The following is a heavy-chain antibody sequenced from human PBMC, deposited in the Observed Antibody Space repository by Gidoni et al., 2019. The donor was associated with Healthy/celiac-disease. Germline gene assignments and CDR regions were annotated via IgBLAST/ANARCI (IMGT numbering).Heavy chain of an antibody. CDR3: ARALLAARRDNWWFDP. V-gene: IGHV3-66*01. J-gene: IGHJ5*02. Sequence: EVQLVESGGGLVQPGGSLRLSCAASGFTVSSNYMSWVRQAPGKGLEWVSVIYSGGSTYYADSVKGRFTISRDNSKNTLYLQMNSLRAEDTAVYYCARALLAARRDNWWFDPWGQGTLVTVSS. D-gene: IGHD6-6*01. CDR2: IYSGGST. CDR1: GFTVSSNY.